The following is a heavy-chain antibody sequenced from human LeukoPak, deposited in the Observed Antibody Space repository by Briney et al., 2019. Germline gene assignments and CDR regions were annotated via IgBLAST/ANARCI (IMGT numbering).Heavy chain of an antibody. CDR2: INTNTGNP. CDR1: GYTFTSYA. J-gene: IGHJ4*02. CDR3: ARDGVVVGATVKDY. V-gene: IGHV7-4-1*02. D-gene: IGHD1-26*01. Sequence: GASVKVSCKASGYTFTSYAMNWVRQAPGQGLEWMGWINTNTGNPTYAQGFTGRFVFSLDTSVSTAYLQISSLKAEDTAVYYCARDGVVVGATVKDYWGQGTLVTVSS.